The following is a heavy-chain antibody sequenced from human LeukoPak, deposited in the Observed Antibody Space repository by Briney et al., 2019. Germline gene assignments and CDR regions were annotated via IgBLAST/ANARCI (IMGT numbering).Heavy chain of an antibody. CDR2: IYYSGST. Sequence: SETLSLTCTVSGGSISSGGYYWSWIRQHPGKGLEWIGYIYYSGSTYYNPSLKSRVTISVDTSKNQFSLKLSPVTAADTAVYYCARVYYDILTGYDPSFDYWGQGTLVTVSS. CDR1: GGSISSGGYY. V-gene: IGHV4-31*03. CDR3: ARVYYDILTGYDPSFDY. J-gene: IGHJ4*02. D-gene: IGHD3-9*01.